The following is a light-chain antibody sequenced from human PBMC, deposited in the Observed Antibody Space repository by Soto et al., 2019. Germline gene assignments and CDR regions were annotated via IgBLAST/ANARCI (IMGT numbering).Light chain of an antibody. J-gene: IGKJ1*01. CDR2: GAS. V-gene: IGKV3-20*01. Sequence: EIVLTQSPGTLSLSPGERATLSCRASQSVSSSYLAWYQQKPGQAPRPLIYGASSRATGIPDRFSGSGSGTDFTLTISRLEPEDLAVYYCQQYGSSPTFGQGTKVDIK. CDR1: QSVSSSY. CDR3: QQYGSSPT.